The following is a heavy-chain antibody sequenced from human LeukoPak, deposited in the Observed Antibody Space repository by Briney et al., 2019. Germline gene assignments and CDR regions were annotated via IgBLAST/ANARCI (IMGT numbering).Heavy chain of an antibody. J-gene: IGHJ5*02. D-gene: IGHD2-15*01. CDR3: ARDYFARYCSGGSCYNWFDP. V-gene: IGHV3-48*01. Sequence: GGSLRFSCAASGFIFSSYNMTWVRQAPGKGLEWVSYISSSSSTIYYADSVKGRFTISRDNAKNSLYLQMNSLRAEDTAVYYCARDYFARYCSGGSCYNWFDPWGQGTLVTVSS. CDR1: GFIFSSYN. CDR2: ISSSSSTI.